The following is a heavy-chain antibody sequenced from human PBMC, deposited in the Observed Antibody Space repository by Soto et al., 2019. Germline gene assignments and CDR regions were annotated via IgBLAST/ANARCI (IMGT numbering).Heavy chain of an antibody. CDR2: ISGSGGTT. D-gene: IGHD2-21*01. CDR3: AKDSPSHVGGWELPFDY. Sequence: EVQLLESGGGLVQPGGSLRLSCAASGLIFGSYAMSWVRQAPGKGLEWVSAISGSGGTTYYADSVRGRFTISRDNSENTLYLQMNSLRADDTAVYYCAKDSPSHVGGWELPFDYWGQGTLVTVSS. V-gene: IGHV3-23*01. J-gene: IGHJ4*02. CDR1: GLIFGSYA.